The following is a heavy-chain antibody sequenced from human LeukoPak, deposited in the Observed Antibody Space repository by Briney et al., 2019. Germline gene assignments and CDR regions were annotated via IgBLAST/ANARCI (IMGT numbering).Heavy chain of an antibody. CDR2: IDPSDSYT. Sequence: GESLKISCKGSGYSFTSYWISWVRQMPGKGLEWMGRIDPSDSYTNYSPSFQGHVTISADKSISTAYLQWSSLKASDTAMYYCARHEREGYYDSSGYFDYWGQGTWSPSPQ. D-gene: IGHD3-22*01. CDR1: GYSFTSYW. V-gene: IGHV5-10-1*01. J-gene: IGHJ4*02. CDR3: ARHEREGYYDSSGYFDY.